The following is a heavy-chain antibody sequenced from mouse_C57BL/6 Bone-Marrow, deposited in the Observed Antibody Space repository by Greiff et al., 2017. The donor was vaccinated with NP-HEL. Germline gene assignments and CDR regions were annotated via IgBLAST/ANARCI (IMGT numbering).Heavy chain of an antibody. CDR3: ASKNGFDY. J-gene: IGHJ2*01. Sequence: VQLQQSGAELVRPGASVKLSCTASGFNIKDDYMHWVKQRPEQGLEWIGWIDPENGATEYASKFQGKATITADTSSNTAYLQLSSLTSEDTAVYYCASKNGFDYWGQGTTLTVSS. CDR1: GFNIKDDY. D-gene: IGHD1-1*02. V-gene: IGHV14-4*01. CDR2: IDPENGAT.